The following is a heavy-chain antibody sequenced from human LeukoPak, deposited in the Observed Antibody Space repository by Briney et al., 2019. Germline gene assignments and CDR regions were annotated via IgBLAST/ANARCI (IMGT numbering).Heavy chain of an antibody. V-gene: IGHV3-11*04. CDR1: GFILSDPY. J-gene: IGHJ4*02. Sequence: GGSLRLSCEASGFILSDPYMSWIRQAPGKGLECLSYISGSGTDINYADSVRGRFTISRDNAKNLLYLQMNDLRLEDTAVYYCARTARHLDYWGQGTLVTVSS. CDR3: ARTARHLDY. CDR2: ISGSGTDI. D-gene: IGHD5-18*01.